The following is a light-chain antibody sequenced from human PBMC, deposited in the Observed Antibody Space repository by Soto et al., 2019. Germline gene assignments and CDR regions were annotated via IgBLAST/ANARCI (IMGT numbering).Light chain of an antibody. CDR3: QQYNSSPWT. CDR2: KAS. CDR1: QSISSW. V-gene: IGKV1-5*03. Sequence: DIQMTQSPSTLSASVGDRVTITCRASQSISSWLAWYQQKPGKAPKLLIYKASSLESGVPSRVSGSGSGTAFTLTISSLQPDDFATYYCQQYNSSPWTFGQGTKVEIK. J-gene: IGKJ1*01.